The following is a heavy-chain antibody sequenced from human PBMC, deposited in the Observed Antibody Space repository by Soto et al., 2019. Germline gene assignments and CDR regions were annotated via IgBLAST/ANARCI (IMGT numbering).Heavy chain of an antibody. V-gene: IGHV4-59*01. Sequence: QVHLQESGPGLVKPSETLSLTCTVSGASIRNYYWSWIRQPPGKGLEWIGFSYYSGITNYKPSLNSRVSMSVYTAKNQFSLKLTSVTAADTAVYYCARDQNGSPHFDYWGQGILVTVSS. CDR3: ARDQNGSPHFDY. J-gene: IGHJ4*02. CDR2: SYYSGIT. CDR1: GASIRNYY. D-gene: IGHD1-26*01.